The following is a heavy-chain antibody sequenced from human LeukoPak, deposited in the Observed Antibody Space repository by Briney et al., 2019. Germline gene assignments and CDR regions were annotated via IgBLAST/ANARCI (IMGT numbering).Heavy chain of an antibody. V-gene: IGHV4-59*01. D-gene: IGHD3-22*01. CDR1: GASISTYY. CDR3: AXXYFDTSDSLRHWHFDL. J-gene: IGHJ2*01. CDR2: ISNSGST. Sequence: SETLSLTCTVSGASISTYYWSWIRQSPGKGLEWIGYISNSGSTNYNPSLKSRVSISVDTSKNLFSVKLGSVTAADTAMYYGAXXYFDTSDSLRHWHFDLWGRGTLVTVSS.